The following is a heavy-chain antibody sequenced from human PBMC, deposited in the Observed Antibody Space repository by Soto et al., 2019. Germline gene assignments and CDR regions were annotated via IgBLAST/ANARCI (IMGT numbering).Heavy chain of an antibody. CDR1: GVSISSYY. CDR2: MYYSGST. V-gene: IGHV4-59*01. J-gene: IGHJ5*02. Sequence: SETLSLTCTVSGVSISSYYWSWIRQPPGKGLEWIGYMYYSGSTNYNPSLKSRVTISVDTSKNQFSLKLSSVTAADTAVYYCARDRGVTIFGVVIFEGFDPWGQGTLVTVS. CDR3: ARDRGVTIFGVVIFEGFDP. D-gene: IGHD3-3*01.